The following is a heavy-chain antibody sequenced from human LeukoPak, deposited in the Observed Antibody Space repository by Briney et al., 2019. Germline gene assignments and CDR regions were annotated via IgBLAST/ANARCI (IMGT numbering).Heavy chain of an antibody. Sequence: SETLSLTCAVSGGSISSYYWGWIRQPPGKGLEWIGYIYYSGSTNYNPSLKSRVTISVDTSKNQFSLKLSSVTAADTAVYYCARAYGSGSYLFDYWGQGTLVTVSS. D-gene: IGHD3-10*01. J-gene: IGHJ4*02. V-gene: IGHV4-59*01. CDR1: GGSISSYY. CDR2: IYYSGST. CDR3: ARAYGSGSYLFDY.